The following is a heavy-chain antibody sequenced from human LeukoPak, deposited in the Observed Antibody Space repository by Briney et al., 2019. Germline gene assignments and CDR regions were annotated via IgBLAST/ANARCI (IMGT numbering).Heavy chain of an antibody. CDR2: INPNSGGT. V-gene: IGHV1-2*02. CDR1: GYTFTGYY. J-gene: IGHJ5*02. Sequence: ASVKVSCEASGYTFTGYYMHWVRQAPGQGLEWMGWINPNSGGTNYAQKFQGRVTMTRDTSISTAYMELSRLRSDDTAVYYCASSLLTRNWFDPWGQGTLVTVSS. D-gene: IGHD1-26*01. CDR3: ASSLLTRNWFDP.